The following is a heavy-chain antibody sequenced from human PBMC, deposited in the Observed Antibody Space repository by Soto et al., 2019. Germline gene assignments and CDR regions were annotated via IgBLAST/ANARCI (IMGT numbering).Heavy chain of an antibody. CDR2: IYSGGST. CDR3: ARLKARTGDAFDI. J-gene: IGHJ3*02. CDR1: GFTVSSNY. V-gene: IGHV3-53*01. Sequence: GGSLRLSCAASGFTVSSNYMSWVRQAPGKGLEWVSVIYSGGSTYYADSVKGRFTISRDNSKNTLYLQMNSLRAEDTAVYYCARLKARTGDAFDIWGQGTMVTVSS. D-gene: IGHD3-9*01.